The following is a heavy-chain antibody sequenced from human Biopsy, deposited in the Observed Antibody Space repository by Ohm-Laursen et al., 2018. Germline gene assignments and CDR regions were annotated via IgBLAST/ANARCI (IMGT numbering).Heavy chain of an antibody. CDR2: ITDRSSHI. D-gene: IGHD4-23*01. CDR3: VGGGKDRPFDY. Sequence: SLRLSCTASGFTFSTYAMNWVRQAPGKGPEWVSSITDRSSHIYYADSVKGRFTIFRDNAKQSLYLQMNSLRDEDTAVYYCVGGGKDRPFDYWGQGILVTVSS. CDR1: GFTFSTYA. V-gene: IGHV3-21*01. J-gene: IGHJ4*02.